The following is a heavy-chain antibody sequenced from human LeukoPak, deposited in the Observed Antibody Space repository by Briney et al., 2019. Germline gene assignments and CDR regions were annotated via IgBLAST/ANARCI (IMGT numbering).Heavy chain of an antibody. CDR3: AILAVADPNWFDP. J-gene: IGHJ5*02. V-gene: IGHV3-23*01. D-gene: IGHD6-19*01. CDR2: VSSPAGFT. CDR1: GFTFSSYG. Sequence: GGSLRLSCAASGFTFSSYGMSWVRQAPGKGLEWVSSVSSPAGFTYYADSVKGRFTISRDNSKNTLYLQINSLRAEDTAIYFCAILAVADPNWFDPWGQGTLVTVSS.